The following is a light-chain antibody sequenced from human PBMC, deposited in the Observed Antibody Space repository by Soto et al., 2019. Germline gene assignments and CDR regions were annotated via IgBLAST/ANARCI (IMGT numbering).Light chain of an antibody. CDR1: SSDVGYYDF. CDR3: SSYTTSSSWV. V-gene: IGLV2-14*01. Sequence: QSVLTQPASVSGSPGQSITISCTGASSDVGYYDFVSWYQQHPGKAPKLIIYEVSNRPSGVSSRFSGSKSGSTASLTISGLQAADEADYYCSSYTTSSSWVFGGGTKVTVL. J-gene: IGLJ3*02. CDR2: EVS.